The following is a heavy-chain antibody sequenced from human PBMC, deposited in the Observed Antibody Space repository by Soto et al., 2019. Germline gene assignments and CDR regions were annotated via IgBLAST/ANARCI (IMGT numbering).Heavy chain of an antibody. CDR1: GFPFREFG. CDR2: ISYDGSD. D-gene: IGHD1-1*01. J-gene: IGHJ4*02. V-gene: IGHV3-33*05. CDR3: ARRWNYYLDF. Sequence: PGGSLRLSCVASGFPFREFGMHWVRQAPGKGLEWVALISYDGSDYADSVKGRFTISRDDSRDTLFLHMDNLRPDDTGVYYCARRWNYYLDFWGQGTLVTVYS.